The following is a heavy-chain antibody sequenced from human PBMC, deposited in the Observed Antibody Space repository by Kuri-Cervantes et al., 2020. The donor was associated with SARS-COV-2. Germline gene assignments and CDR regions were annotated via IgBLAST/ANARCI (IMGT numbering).Heavy chain of an antibody. Sequence: LSLTCAASGFTFSSYEMNWVRQAPGKGVEWVSYISSSGSTIYYTDSVKGRFTISRDNAKNSLYLQMNSLRAEDTAVYYCAGDHYYYYYMDVWGKGTPVTVSS. CDR3: AGDHYYYYYMDV. D-gene: IGHD3-10*01. CDR1: GFTFSSYE. J-gene: IGHJ6*03. V-gene: IGHV3-48*03. CDR2: ISSSGSTI.